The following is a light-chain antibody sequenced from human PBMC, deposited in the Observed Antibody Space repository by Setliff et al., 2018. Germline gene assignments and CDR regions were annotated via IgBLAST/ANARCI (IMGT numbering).Light chain of an antibody. Sequence: ELAQPPSVSVAPGKTAKITCGGNDIGSNSIHWYQQKPGQAPVLVISYDADRPSGIPERFSASKSGNTATLTISRVEVGDEADYYCQVWDSRSDEAVFGGGTKVTVL. CDR1: DIGSNS. J-gene: IGLJ2*01. CDR2: YDA. V-gene: IGLV3-21*04. CDR3: QVWDSRSDEAV.